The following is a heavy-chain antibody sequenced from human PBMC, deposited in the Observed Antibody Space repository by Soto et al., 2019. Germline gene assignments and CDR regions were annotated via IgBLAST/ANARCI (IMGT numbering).Heavy chain of an antibody. CDR2: INHSGST. J-gene: IGHJ5*02. CDR3: ARASNLRWLKSGLDP. D-gene: IGHD4-17*01. CDR1: GGSFSGYY. Sequence: PSETLSLTCAVYGGSFSGYYWSWIRQPPGKGLEWIGEINHSGSTNYNPSLKSRVTISVDTSKNQFSLKLSSVTAADTAVYYCARASNLRWLKSGLDPWGQGTLATVST. V-gene: IGHV4-34*01.